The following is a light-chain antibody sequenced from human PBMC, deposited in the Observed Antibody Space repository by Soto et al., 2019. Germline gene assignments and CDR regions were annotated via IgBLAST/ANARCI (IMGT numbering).Light chain of an antibody. Sequence: QLVLTQSPSASASLGASVKLTCTLSSGHSSNAIVWHQQQPEKGPRYLMKINSDGSHSQGDVIPDRFSGSSSGAERYLTNFSLQSEDEADYYCQTWGTGFWVFGGGTKLTVL. CDR1: SGHSSNA. CDR3: QTWGTGFWV. CDR2: INSDGSH. V-gene: IGLV4-69*01. J-gene: IGLJ3*02.